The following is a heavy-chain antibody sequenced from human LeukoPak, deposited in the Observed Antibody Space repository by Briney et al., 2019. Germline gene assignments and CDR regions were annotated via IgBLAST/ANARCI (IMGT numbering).Heavy chain of an antibody. CDR1: GFTFSSYA. V-gene: IGHV3-64*01. D-gene: IGHD3-10*01. CDR2: ISSNGGST. J-gene: IGHJ4*02. Sequence: PGGSLRLSCAASGFTFSSYAMHWARQAPGKGLEYVSAISSNGGSTYYANSVKGRFTISRDNSKNTLYLQMGSLRAEDMAVYYCARPYYYGSGSYLYWGQGTLVTVSS. CDR3: ARPYYYGSGSYLY.